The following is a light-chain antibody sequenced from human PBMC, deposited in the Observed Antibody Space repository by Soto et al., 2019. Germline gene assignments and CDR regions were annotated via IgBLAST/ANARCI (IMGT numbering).Light chain of an antibody. CDR2: LNSDGSH. Sequence: QLVLTQSPSASASLGASVKLTCTLSRGHSSYAIAWHQQQPEKGPRYLMKLNSDGSHSKGDGIPDRFSGSSSGAERYLTISSLQSEGEADYYCQTWGTGLLVFGGGTKVTVL. CDR3: QTWGTGLLV. V-gene: IGLV4-69*01. CDR1: RGHSSYA. J-gene: IGLJ3*02.